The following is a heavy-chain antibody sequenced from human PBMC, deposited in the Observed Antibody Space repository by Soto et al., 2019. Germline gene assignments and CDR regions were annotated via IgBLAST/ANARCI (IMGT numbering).Heavy chain of an antibody. V-gene: IGHV4-59*08. J-gene: IGHJ4*02. CDR1: GGSISSYY. D-gene: IGHD3-10*01. CDR3: GRVSMVRVFDY. Sequence: PSETLSLTCTVSGGSISSYYWSWIRQPPGKGLEWIGYIYYSGSTNYNPSLKSRVTISVDTSKNQFSLKLSSVTAADTAVYYCGRVSMVRVFDYWGQGTLVTVSS. CDR2: IYYSGST.